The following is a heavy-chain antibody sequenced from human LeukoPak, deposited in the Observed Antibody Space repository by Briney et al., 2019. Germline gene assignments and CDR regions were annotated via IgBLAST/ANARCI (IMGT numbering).Heavy chain of an antibody. J-gene: IGHJ4*02. D-gene: IGHD3-10*01. Sequence: GGSLRLSCAASGCIVSSNYMTWVRQAPGKGLEWVSILYISGGTYYADSVKGRFTISRDNSKNTVYLQMNSLRAEDTAVYYCAGHFDSATNYWGQGTLVTVSS. V-gene: IGHV3-53*01. CDR2: LYISGGT. CDR3: AGHFDSATNY. CDR1: GCIVSSNY.